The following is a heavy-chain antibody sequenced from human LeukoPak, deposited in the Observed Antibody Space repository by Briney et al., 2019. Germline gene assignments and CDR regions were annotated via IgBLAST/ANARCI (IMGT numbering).Heavy chain of an antibody. CDR1: GFTFSSYS. Sequence: PGGSLRLSCAASGFTFSSYSMNWVRQAPGKGLEWVSSISSSSSYIYYADSVKGRFTISRDNAKNSLYLQMNSLRAEDTAVYYCARGDTTVTTAYFDYWGQGTLVTVSS. D-gene: IGHD4-17*01. CDR2: ISSSSSYI. J-gene: IGHJ4*02. CDR3: ARGDTTVTTAYFDY. V-gene: IGHV3-21*01.